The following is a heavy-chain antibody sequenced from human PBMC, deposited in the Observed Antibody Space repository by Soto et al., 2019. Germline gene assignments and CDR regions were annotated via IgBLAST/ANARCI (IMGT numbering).Heavy chain of an antibody. CDR1: GSTFSSYS. J-gene: IGHJ4*02. CDR3: ARDLTYYATY. Sequence: GGSLRLSCAASGSTFSSYSMNWVRQAPGKGLEWVSYISSSSSTIYYADSVKGRFTISRDNAKNSLYLQMNSLRAEDMAVYYCARDLTYYATYWGQGTLVTVSS. CDR2: ISSSSSTI. D-gene: IGHD3-3*01. V-gene: IGHV3-48*01.